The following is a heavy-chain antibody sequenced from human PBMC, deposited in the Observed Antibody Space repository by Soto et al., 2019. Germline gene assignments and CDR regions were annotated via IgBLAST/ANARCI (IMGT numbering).Heavy chain of an antibody. CDR1: GGSIGNYY. CDR2: IYYSGST. J-gene: IGHJ6*02. D-gene: IGHD2-21*02. CDR3: ARDLWGYCGTDCYPLDV. Sequence: SETLSLTCTVSGGSIGNYYCSWIRQPPGKGLEWIGYIYYSGSTNYNPSLKSRVTISVDTSKNQFSLKLSSVTAADTAVYYCARDLWGYCGTDCYPLDVWGQGTTVTVSS. V-gene: IGHV4-59*01.